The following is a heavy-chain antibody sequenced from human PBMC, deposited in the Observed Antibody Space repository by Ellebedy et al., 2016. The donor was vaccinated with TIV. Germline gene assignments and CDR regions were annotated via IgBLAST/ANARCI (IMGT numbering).Heavy chain of an antibody. J-gene: IGHJ4*02. CDR3: ARELRGNFFDY. CDR2: IFHSGST. D-gene: IGHD5-24*01. CDR1: GGSISSSDW. Sequence: GSLRLSXAVSGGSISSSDWWSWVRPPPGKGLEWIGEIFHSGSTNYNPSLASRVTISVDESKNHFSLTLNSVAAADTAVYYCARELRGNFFDYWGQGALVTVSS. V-gene: IGHV4-4*02.